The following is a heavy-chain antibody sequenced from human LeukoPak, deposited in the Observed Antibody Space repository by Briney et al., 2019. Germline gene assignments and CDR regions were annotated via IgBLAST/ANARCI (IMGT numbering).Heavy chain of an antibody. CDR3: AELGITMIGGV. CDR1: GFTFSNYG. V-gene: IGHV3-30*02. D-gene: IGHD3-10*02. Sequence: GGSLRLSCAASGFTFSNYGMHWVRQAPGKGLEWVTFIRYDGRNKYYADSVKGRFTISRDNSKTTLYLQMNSLRPEDTAVYYCAELGITMIGGVWGKGTTVTISS. CDR2: IRYDGRNK. J-gene: IGHJ6*04.